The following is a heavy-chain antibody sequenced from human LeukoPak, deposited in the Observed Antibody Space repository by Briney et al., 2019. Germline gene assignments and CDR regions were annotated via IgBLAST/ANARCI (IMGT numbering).Heavy chain of an antibody. J-gene: IGHJ4*02. Sequence: GGSLRLSCAASGFTFSNYWMHWVRQAPGKGLVWVSHINTDGSSTSYADSVKGRFPISRDNAKNTLYLQMNSLRAEDTAVYYCARGFITMVRGVISWGQGTLVTVSS. CDR3: ARGFITMVRGVIS. CDR1: GFTFSNYW. D-gene: IGHD3-10*01. V-gene: IGHV3-74*01. CDR2: INTDGSST.